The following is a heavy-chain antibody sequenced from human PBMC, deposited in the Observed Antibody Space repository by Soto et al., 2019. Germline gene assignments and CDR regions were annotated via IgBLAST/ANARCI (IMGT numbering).Heavy chain of an antibody. Sequence: HPGGSLRLSCAASGFTFSSYWMHWVRQAPGKGLVWVSRINSDGSSTSYADSVKGRFTISRDNAKNTLYLQMNSLRAEDTAVYYCAREGTYYDFWSGLYYYGMDVWGQGTTVTVSS. J-gene: IGHJ6*02. CDR3: AREGTYYDFWSGLYYYGMDV. CDR1: GFTFSSYW. V-gene: IGHV3-74*01. D-gene: IGHD3-3*01. CDR2: INSDGSST.